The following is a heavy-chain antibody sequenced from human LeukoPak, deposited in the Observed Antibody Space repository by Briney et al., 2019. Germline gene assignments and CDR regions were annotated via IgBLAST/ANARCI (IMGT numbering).Heavy chain of an antibody. D-gene: IGHD5-18*01. CDR2: TNRDGSST. Sequence: GGSLRLSCAASGFTFSSFWMHWVRQAPGKGLVWVSSTNRDGSSTYYADSVKGRFTISRDNAKNTLYLQINRLRVEDTAVYYCARDEDLDTAFIKRGFDYWGQGTLVTVSS. CDR1: GFTFSSFW. V-gene: IGHV3-74*01. CDR3: ARDEDLDTAFIKRGFDY. J-gene: IGHJ4*02.